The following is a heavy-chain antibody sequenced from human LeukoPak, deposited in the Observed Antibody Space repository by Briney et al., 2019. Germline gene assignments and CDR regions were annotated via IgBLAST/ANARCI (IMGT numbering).Heavy chain of an antibody. D-gene: IGHD1-1*01. CDR3: ARDRVNWNDVGGLFDY. J-gene: IGHJ4*02. V-gene: IGHV3-53*01. CDR2: IYSGGST. CDR1: GFTVSSNY. Sequence: GGSLRLSCAASGFTVSSNYMSWVRQAPGKGLKWVSLIYSGGSTSFADSVKGRFTFSRDNSKNTLYFQMNSLGAEDTAVYYCARDRVNWNDVGGLFDYWGQGTLVTVSS.